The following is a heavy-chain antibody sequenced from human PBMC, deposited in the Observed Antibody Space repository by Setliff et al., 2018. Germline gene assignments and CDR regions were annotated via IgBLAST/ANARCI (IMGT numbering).Heavy chain of an antibody. V-gene: IGHV4-39*01. CDR1: GDSISSSNYY. D-gene: IGHD2-15*01. CDR2: IKYSGST. Sequence: KSSETLSLTCTVSGDSISSSNYYWGWIRQPPGKGLEWIAAIKYSGSTSFNPSLKSRVTISVDKSKSQFSLKLSSVTAVDTAVYYCARQGTYCDGGGGSCFPPNYWGQGTLVTSPQ. CDR3: ARQGTYCDGGGGSCFPPNY. J-gene: IGHJ4*02.